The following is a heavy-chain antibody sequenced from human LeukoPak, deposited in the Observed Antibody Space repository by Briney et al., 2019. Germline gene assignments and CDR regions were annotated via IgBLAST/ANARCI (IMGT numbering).Heavy chain of an antibody. J-gene: IGHJ4*02. Sequence: PSETLSLTCAVYGGSFSGYYWSWIRQPPGKGLEWIGYIYYSGSTNYNPSLKSRVTISVDTSKNQFPLKLSSVTAADTAVYYCARAYSGYDPFDYWGQGTLVTVSS. CDR3: ARAYSGYDPFDY. D-gene: IGHD5-12*01. CDR2: IYYSGST. CDR1: GGSFSGYY. V-gene: IGHV4-59*01.